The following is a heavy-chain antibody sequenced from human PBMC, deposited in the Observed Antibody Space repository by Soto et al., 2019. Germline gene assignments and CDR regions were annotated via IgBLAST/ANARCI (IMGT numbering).Heavy chain of an antibody. V-gene: IGHV4-39*01. CDR2: IYYSGST. D-gene: IGHD3-16*01. CDR3: ASSAGLGVYFDY. Sequence: SETLSLTCTVSGGSISSSSYYWGWIRQPPGKGLEWIGSIYYSGSTYYNPSLKSRVTISVDTSKNQFSLKLGSVTAADTAVYYCASSAGLGVYFDYWGQGTLVTVSS. J-gene: IGHJ4*02. CDR1: GGSISSSSYY.